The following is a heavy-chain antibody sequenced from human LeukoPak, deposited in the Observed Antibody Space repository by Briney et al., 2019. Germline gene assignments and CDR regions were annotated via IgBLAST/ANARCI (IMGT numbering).Heavy chain of an antibody. V-gene: IGHV4-59*08. D-gene: IGHD4-23*01. CDR1: GGSISGYY. Sequence: PSETLSLTCTVSGGSISGYYWSWIRQPPGQGLEWIGYINYSGSTNDNPSLKSRVIISRDTSKNQFSLNLSSVTAADTAVYYCARVGFGNTPHPIDYWGQGTLVTVSS. CDR3: ARVGFGNTPHPIDY. CDR2: INYSGST. J-gene: IGHJ4*02.